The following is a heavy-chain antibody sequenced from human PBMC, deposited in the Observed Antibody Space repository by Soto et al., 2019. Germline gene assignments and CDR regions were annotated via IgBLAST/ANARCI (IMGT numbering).Heavy chain of an antibody. CDR3: AGETIAVRPLFHSFYGMDV. D-gene: IGHD6-6*01. V-gene: IGHV3-33*01. CDR2: IWSDGSNK. J-gene: IGHJ6*02. CDR1: GFTFSNYA. Sequence: PGGSLRLSCAATGFTFSNYAMHWVRQAPGKGLQWVTVIWSDGSNKYYAESVKGRFTISRDNSKNTLFLQMNTLRAEDTAIYYCAGETIAVRPLFHSFYGMDVWGQGTSVTVSS.